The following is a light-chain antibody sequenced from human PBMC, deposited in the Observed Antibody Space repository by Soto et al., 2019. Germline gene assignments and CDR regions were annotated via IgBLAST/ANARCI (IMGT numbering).Light chain of an antibody. CDR1: QYIDDY. CDR2: GAY. CDR3: QKYSKAPWT. Sequence: DIPMTQSPSSLSASVGDRVSITCRARQYIDDYVAWYQQKPGTPPKRLIFGAYILQSGVPSRFSGNGSGTEFILTISSLQTEDVATYYCQKYSKAPWTFGQGAKV. J-gene: IGKJ1*01. V-gene: IGKV1-27*01.